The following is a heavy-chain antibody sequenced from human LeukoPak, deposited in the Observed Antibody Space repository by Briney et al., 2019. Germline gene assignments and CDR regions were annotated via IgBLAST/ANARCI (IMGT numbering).Heavy chain of an antibody. CDR2: INPNSGGT. Sequence: ASVKVSCKASGYTFTGYYMHWVRQAPGQGLEWMGWINPNSGGTNYAQKFQGRVTMTRDTSISTAYMELSRLRSDDTAVYYCAFGVVPAATLDYWGQRTLVTVSS. CDR3: AFGVVPAATLDY. J-gene: IGHJ4*02. D-gene: IGHD2-2*01. V-gene: IGHV1-2*02. CDR1: GYTFTGYY.